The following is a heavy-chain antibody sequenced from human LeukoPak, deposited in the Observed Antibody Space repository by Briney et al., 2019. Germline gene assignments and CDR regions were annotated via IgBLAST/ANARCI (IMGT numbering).Heavy chain of an antibody. CDR2: IYYSGSS. CDR1: GGSVSSGGSY. CDR3: ARLRLAAAGTAYYFEN. D-gene: IGHD6-13*01. V-gene: IGHV4-39*02. J-gene: IGHJ4*02. Sequence: PSETLSLTCTVSGGSVSSGGSYWAWIRQPPGTGLEWIGSIYYSGSSYYNPSLKSRVTIPVDMSKNHFSLKVNSVTAADTAVYYCARLRLAAAGTAYYFENWGQGTLVTVSS.